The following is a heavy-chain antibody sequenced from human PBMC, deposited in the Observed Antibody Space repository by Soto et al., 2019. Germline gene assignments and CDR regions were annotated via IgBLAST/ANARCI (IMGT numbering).Heavy chain of an antibody. V-gene: IGHV1-2*04. Sequence: ASVKVSCKASGYTFTGYYMHWVRQAPGQGLEWMGWINPNSGGTNYAQKFQGWVTMTRDTSISTAYMELSRLRSDDTAVYYCARGSSGYDQNYYYYMDVWGKGTTVTVSS. D-gene: IGHD5-12*01. J-gene: IGHJ6*03. CDR1: GYTFTGYY. CDR3: ARGSSGYDQNYYYYMDV. CDR2: INPNSGGT.